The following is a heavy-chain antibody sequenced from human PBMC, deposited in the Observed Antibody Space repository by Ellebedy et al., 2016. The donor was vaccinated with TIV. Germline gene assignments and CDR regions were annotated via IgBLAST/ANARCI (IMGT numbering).Heavy chain of an antibody. CDR1: GFTFSNYG. V-gene: IGHV3-33*01. CDR2: IWYDGSNE. J-gene: IGHJ4*02. CDR3: ARDDEYRFDY. D-gene: IGHD2/OR15-2a*01. Sequence: PGGSLRLSCAASGFTFSNYGMYWVRQAPGKGLEWVAMIWYDGSNEYYADSVKGRFTISRDNSKNTLYLQMTSLRAEDSAVYYCARDDEYRFDYWGQGALVTVSS.